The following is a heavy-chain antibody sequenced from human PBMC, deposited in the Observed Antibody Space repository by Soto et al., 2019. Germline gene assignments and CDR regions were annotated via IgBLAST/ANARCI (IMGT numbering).Heavy chain of an antibody. Sequence: PGGSLRLSCAASGFTFSSYAMHWVRQAPGKGLEWVAVISYDGSNKYYADSVKGRFTISRDNSKNTLYLQMNSLRAEDAAVYYCARGITMIVVVIPDAFDIWGQGTMVTVSS. J-gene: IGHJ3*02. V-gene: IGHV3-30-3*01. CDR3: ARGITMIVVVIPDAFDI. CDR1: GFTFSSYA. D-gene: IGHD3-22*01. CDR2: ISYDGSNK.